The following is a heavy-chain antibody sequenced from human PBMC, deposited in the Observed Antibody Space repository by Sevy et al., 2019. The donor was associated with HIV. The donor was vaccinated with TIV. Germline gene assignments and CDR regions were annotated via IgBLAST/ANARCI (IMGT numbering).Heavy chain of an antibody. CDR2: INHSGST. Sequence: SETLSLTCAVYGRSFSGYYWSWIRQPPGKGLEWIGEINHSGSTNYNPSLKSRVTISVDTSKNQFSLKLSSVTAADTAVYYCARPYDFWSGYRTPHHYYGMDVWGQGTTVTVSS. J-gene: IGHJ6*02. CDR1: GRSFSGYY. V-gene: IGHV4-34*01. D-gene: IGHD3-3*01. CDR3: ARPYDFWSGYRTPHHYYGMDV.